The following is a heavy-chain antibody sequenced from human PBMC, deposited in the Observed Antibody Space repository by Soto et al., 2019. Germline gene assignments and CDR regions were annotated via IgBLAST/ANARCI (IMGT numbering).Heavy chain of an antibody. CDR1: GFTFSSYG. CDR3: AKGGYGSGSYYAFDI. Sequence: LSLTCAASGFTFSSYGMHWVRQAPGKGLEWVAVISYDGSNKYYADSVKGRFTISRDNSKNTLYLQMNSLRAEDTAVYYCAKGGYGSGSYYAFDIWGQGTMVTVSS. D-gene: IGHD3-10*01. V-gene: IGHV3-30*18. CDR2: ISYDGSNK. J-gene: IGHJ3*02.